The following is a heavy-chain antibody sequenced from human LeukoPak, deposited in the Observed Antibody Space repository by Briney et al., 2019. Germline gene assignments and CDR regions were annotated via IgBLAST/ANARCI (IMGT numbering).Heavy chain of an antibody. Sequence: SETLSLTCAVYGGSFSGYYWRWIRQPPGKGLEWIGEIKHSGSTNCNPSLKSRVTIVLGASKNQVSLKLSSVTAADTAVYYCAIDFGTWGQGTLVTVSS. D-gene: IGHD2-15*01. CDR2: IKHSGST. CDR1: GGSFSGYY. V-gene: IGHV4-34*01. CDR3: AIDFGT. J-gene: IGHJ5*02.